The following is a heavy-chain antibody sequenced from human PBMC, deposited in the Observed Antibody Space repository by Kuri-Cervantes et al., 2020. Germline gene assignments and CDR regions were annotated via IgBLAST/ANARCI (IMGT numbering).Heavy chain of an antibody. D-gene: IGHD4-17*01. CDR2: IWYDGSNK. CDR3: AKVVGYGDYFGSDPYYFDY. CDR1: GFTFSSYG. J-gene: IGHJ4*02. Sequence: GESLKISCAASGFTFSSYGMHWVRQAPGKGLEWVAVIWYDGSNKYYADSVKGRFTISRDNSKNTLYLQMNSLRAEDTAVYYCAKVVGYGDYFGSDPYYFDYWGQGTLVTVSS. V-gene: IGHV3-30*02.